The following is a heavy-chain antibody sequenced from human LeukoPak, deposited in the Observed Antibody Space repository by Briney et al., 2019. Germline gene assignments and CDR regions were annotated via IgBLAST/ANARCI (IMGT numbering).Heavy chain of an antibody. V-gene: IGHV3-23*01. CDR3: AKWPWELPRGWYFGY. D-gene: IGHD1-26*01. J-gene: IGHJ4*02. CDR1: GFTFSSYA. CDR2: ISGSGGST. Sequence: GGSLRLSCAASGFTFSSYAMSWVRQAPGKGLEWVPAISGSGGSTYYADSVKGRFTISRDNSKNTLYLQMNSLRAEDTAVYYCAKWPWELPRGWYFGYWGQGTLVTVSS.